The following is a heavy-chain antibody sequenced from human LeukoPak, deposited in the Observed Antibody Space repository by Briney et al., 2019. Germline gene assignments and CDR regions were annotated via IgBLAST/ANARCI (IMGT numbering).Heavy chain of an antibody. CDR3: ARGFGSYYYGLDV. Sequence: PGGSLRLSCAASGFTFSSYAMGWVRQAPGKGLGWVSAVSISGLGTYYADSVKGRFTISRDNSKNTLYLQMSSLRAEDAAVYYCARGFGSYYYGLDVWGRGTTVTVSS. CDR1: GFTFSSYA. D-gene: IGHD3-10*01. V-gene: IGHV3-23*01. CDR2: VSISGLGT. J-gene: IGHJ6*02.